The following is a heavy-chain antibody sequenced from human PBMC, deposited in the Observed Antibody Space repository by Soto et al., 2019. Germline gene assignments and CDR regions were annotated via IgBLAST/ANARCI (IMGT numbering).Heavy chain of an antibody. Sequence: QVQLVQSGAEVKKPGASVKVSCKVSGYTLTELSLHWVRQAPGKGLEWMGGFDPEDGETIYAQKFQGRVTMTEDTSTDTAYMELSSLRSEDTAVYYCATGVVGGSQGFRAFDIWGQGTMVTVSS. CDR1: GYTLTELS. V-gene: IGHV1-24*01. J-gene: IGHJ3*02. CDR2: FDPEDGET. D-gene: IGHD1-26*01. CDR3: ATGVVGGSQGFRAFDI.